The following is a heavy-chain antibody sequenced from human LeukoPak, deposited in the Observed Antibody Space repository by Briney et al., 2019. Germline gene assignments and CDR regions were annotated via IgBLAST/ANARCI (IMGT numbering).Heavy chain of an antibody. CDR3: TRTGNDQYYFDY. CDR1: GYSFTSYW. Sequence: GESLKISCKGSGYSFTSYWIGWVRQVPGKGLEWMGFIYPGDSDTRYSPSFQGQVTISADKSISTAYLQWSSLKASDTAVYYCTRTGNDQYYFDYWGQGTLVTVSS. D-gene: IGHD1-1*01. V-gene: IGHV5-51*01. CDR2: IYPGDSDT. J-gene: IGHJ4*02.